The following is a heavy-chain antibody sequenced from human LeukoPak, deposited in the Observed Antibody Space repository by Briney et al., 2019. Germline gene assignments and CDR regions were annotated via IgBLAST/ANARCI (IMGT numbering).Heavy chain of an antibody. Sequence: ASVKVSCKASGGTFSSYAISWVRQAPGQGLEWMGWISAYNGNTNYAQRLQGRVTMTTDTSTSTAYMELRSLRSDDTAVYYCARDYGSGSPYRSDYWGQGTLVTVSS. J-gene: IGHJ4*02. D-gene: IGHD3-10*01. CDR1: GGTFSSYA. CDR2: ISAYNGNT. CDR3: ARDYGSGSPYRSDY. V-gene: IGHV1-18*01.